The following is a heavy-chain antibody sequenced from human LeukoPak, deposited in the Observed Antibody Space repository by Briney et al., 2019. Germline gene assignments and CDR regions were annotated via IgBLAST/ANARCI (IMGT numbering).Heavy chain of an antibody. Sequence: GGSLRLSCAASGFTFSSYGMHWVRQAPGKGLEWVAVISYDGSNKYYADSVKGRFTTSRDNSKNTLYLQMNSLRAEDTAVYYCARDYGGSSPFDYWGQGTLVTVSS. CDR3: ARDYGGSSPFDY. V-gene: IGHV3-30*03. D-gene: IGHD4-23*01. CDR1: GFTFSSYG. J-gene: IGHJ4*02. CDR2: ISYDGSNK.